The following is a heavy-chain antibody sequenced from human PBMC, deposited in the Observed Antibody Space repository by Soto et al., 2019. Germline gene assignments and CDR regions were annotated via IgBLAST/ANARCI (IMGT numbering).Heavy chain of an antibody. J-gene: IGHJ4*02. V-gene: IGHV4-59*08. D-gene: IGHD7-27*01. Sequence: SETLSLTCTVSGGSISSYYWSWIRQPPGKGLEWIGYIYYSGSTNYNPSLKSRVTISVATSTNQFSLKLSSVTAADTAVYYCARGNWGSSYYFDYWGQGTLVTVSS. CDR2: IYYSGST. CDR1: GGSISSYY. CDR3: ARGNWGSSYYFDY.